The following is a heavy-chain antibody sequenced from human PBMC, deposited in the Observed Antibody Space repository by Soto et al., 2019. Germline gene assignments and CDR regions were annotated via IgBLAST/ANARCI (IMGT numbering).Heavy chain of an antibody. D-gene: IGHD2-8*02. CDR3: VNDTVSGGTGGAWFDY. CDR1: GFTCSNYA. J-gene: IGHJ4*02. Sequence: LRLSCAVSGFTCSNYAMIWYRQAPGDGLKGVSIMNENDTRKLHTHYGKGSFTTSRDTTKNNIYLQRNSLSLEDTDVYYCVNDTVSGGTGGAWFDYWGQGTLVTVSS. CDR2: MNENDTRK. V-gene: IGHV3-23*01.